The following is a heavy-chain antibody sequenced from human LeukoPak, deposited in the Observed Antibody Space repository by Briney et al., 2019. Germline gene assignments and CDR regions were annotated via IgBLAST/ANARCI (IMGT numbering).Heavy chain of an antibody. Sequence: GGSLRLSCAASGFGFSNFWMSWVRQAPGKGPEWVANIKKDGSLKNYVDSVEGRFTVSRDNAKNTLYLQMNSLRLEDTAVYYCVRDWAPASMQAAPFDCWGQGTLVTVSS. CDR2: IKKDGSLK. V-gene: IGHV3-7*01. CDR3: VRDWAPASMQAAPFDC. D-gene: IGHD2/OR15-2a*01. J-gene: IGHJ4*02. CDR1: GFGFSNFW.